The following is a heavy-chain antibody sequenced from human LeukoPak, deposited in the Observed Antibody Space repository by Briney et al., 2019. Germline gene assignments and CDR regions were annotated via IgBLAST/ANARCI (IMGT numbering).Heavy chain of an antibody. D-gene: IGHD2-21*02. V-gene: IGHV1-69*01. CDR2: IIPIFGTA. J-gene: IGHJ6*02. CDR3: AREDCGGDCYNYYYYGMDV. CDR1: GGTFSSYA. Sequence: GASVKVSCKASGGTFSSYAISWVRRAPGQGLEWMGGIIPIFGTANYAQKFQGRVTITADESTSTAYMELSSLRSEDTAVYYCAREDCGGDCYNYYYYGMDVWGQGTTVTVSS.